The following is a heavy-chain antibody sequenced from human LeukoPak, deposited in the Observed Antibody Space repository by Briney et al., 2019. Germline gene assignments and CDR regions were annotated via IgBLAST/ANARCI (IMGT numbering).Heavy chain of an antibody. V-gene: IGHV3-30*02. Sequence: GGSLRLSCAASGFDFRSYGMHWVRQAPGKGLEWVAFIRNDGSNKYYADSVRGRFTISRDNSKSTLSLQMNSLRAEDTAIYYCATYRQVLLPFESWGQGTLVTVSS. CDR3: ATYRQVLLPFES. CDR1: GFDFRSYG. CDR2: IRNDGSNK. J-gene: IGHJ4*02. D-gene: IGHD2-8*02.